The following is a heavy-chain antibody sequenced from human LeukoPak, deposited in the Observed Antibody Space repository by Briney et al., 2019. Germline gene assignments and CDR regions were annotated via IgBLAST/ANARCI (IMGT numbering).Heavy chain of an antibody. D-gene: IGHD3-10*01. J-gene: IGHJ5*02. CDR2: ISAYNGNT. Sequence: ASVKVSCKASGYTFTSYGISWVRQAPGQGLEWMGWISAYNGNTNYAQKLQGRVTMTTDTSTSTAYMELRSLRSDDTAVYYCARVSGPITMVRGVMNWFDPWGQGTLVTVSS. CDR1: GYTFTSYG. V-gene: IGHV1-18*01. CDR3: ARVSGPITMVRGVMNWFDP.